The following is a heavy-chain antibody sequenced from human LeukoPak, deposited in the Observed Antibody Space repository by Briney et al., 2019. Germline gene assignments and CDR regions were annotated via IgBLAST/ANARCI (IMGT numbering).Heavy chain of an antibody. CDR1: GFTFSSYG. J-gene: IGHJ4*02. CDR2: ISYDGSNK. CDR3: AKGGLYCSGGSCYPNDY. D-gene: IGHD2-15*01. V-gene: IGHV3-30*18. Sequence: GGSLRLSCAASGFTFSSYGMHWVRQAPGKGLEWVAVISYDGSNKYYADSVKGRFTISRDNSKNTLYLQMNSLRAEDTAVYYCAKGGLYCSGGSCYPNDYWGQGTLVTVSS.